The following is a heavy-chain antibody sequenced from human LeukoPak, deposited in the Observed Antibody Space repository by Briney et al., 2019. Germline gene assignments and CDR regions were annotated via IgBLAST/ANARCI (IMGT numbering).Heavy chain of an antibody. CDR1: GYTFTSYG. Sequence: ASVKVSCKASGYTFTSYGISWVRQAPGQGLEWMGWISAYNGNTNYAQKLQGRVTMTTDTSTSTAYMELRSLRSDDTAVYYCARDPTIFGLCPFDPWGQGTLVTVSS. CDR2: ISAYNGNT. J-gene: IGHJ5*02. V-gene: IGHV1-18*01. CDR3: ARDPTIFGLCPFDP. D-gene: IGHD3-3*01.